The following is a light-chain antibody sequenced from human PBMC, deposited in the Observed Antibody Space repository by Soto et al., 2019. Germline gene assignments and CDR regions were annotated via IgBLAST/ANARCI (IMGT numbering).Light chain of an antibody. J-gene: IGKJ1*01. CDR1: QSVSGNY. CDR2: GAS. V-gene: IGKV3-20*01. Sequence: EVVLTQSPGTLSLSPGERATLSCRASQSVSGNYVAWYQQIPGQTPRLLIYGASSRATGIPDRFSGSGSGTDFTLTVSRLEPEDFAVYYCQQHGSSPWMFGQGTKVDSK. CDR3: QQHGSSPWM.